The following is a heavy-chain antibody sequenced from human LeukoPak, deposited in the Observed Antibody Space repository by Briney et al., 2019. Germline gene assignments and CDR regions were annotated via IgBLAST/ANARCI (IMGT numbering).Heavy chain of an antibody. CDR3: ARDKVRGIHYDRNWFDP. CDR1: GGSISSDY. Sequence: SETLSLTCTVSGGSISSDYWSWIRQPAGKGLEWIGRLYTSGSTNYNPSLNSRVTMSVDTSKNQFSLKLTSVTAADTAVYYCARDKVRGIHYDRNWFDPWGQGTLVTVSS. V-gene: IGHV4-4*07. J-gene: IGHJ5*02. D-gene: IGHD3-22*01. CDR2: LYTSGST.